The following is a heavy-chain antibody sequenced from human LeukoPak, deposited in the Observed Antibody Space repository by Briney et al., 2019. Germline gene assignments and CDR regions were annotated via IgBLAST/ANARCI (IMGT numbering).Heavy chain of an antibody. Sequence: PGGSLRLSCAASGFTFSSYAMSWVRQAPGKGLEWVSTISGSGDYTYYADSVKGRYTISRDNSKNTLYLQMNSLRPEDTAVYYCAKSLGATRGYFEHWGQGTLVTVSS. V-gene: IGHV3-23*01. D-gene: IGHD1-26*01. CDR1: GFTFSSYA. CDR2: ISGSGDYT. J-gene: IGHJ4*02. CDR3: AKSLGATRGYFEH.